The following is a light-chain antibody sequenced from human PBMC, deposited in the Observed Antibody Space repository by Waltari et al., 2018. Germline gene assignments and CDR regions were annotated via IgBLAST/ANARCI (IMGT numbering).Light chain of an antibody. Sequence: VLTQSPGTLSSSPGERATLSCRASQSVGKYLAWYQQKPGQAPRLLIYDTSTRATGIPDRFSGSGSGTDFSLTISRLEPEDFAVYYCQKYVSLPATFGQGTKVQAK. CDR1: QSVGKY. CDR3: QKYVSLPAT. J-gene: IGKJ1*01. CDR2: DTS. V-gene: IGKV3-20*01.